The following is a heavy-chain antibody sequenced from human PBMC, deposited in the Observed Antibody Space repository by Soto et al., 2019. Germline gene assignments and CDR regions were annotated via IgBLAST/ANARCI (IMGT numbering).Heavy chain of an antibody. J-gene: IGHJ2*01. CDR2: IIPILGIA. CDR3: AVSVTPSWYFDL. V-gene: IGHV1-69*02. Sequence: QVQLVQSGAEVKKPGSSVKVSCKASGGTFSSYTISWVRQAPGQGLEWMGRIIPILGIANYAPKFQGRVTITADKSTSTAYMELSSLRSEDTAVYYCAVSVTPSWYFDLWGRGTLVTVSS. D-gene: IGHD4-17*01. CDR1: GGTFSSYT.